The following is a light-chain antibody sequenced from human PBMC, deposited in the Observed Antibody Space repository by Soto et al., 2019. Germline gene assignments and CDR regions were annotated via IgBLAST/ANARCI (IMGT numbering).Light chain of an antibody. CDR3: QTWGTGIGV. CDR1: RGQNYYA. CDR2: VNSDGSH. J-gene: IGLJ2*01. Sequence: QSVLTQSPSASASQGGSVNLTCSLDRGQNYYAIAWHQQQPERGPRFLMKVNSDGSHSRGDGIPDRFSGSSSGAERYLTISSLQSEDEGDYYCQTWGTGIGVFGGGTHLTVL. V-gene: IGLV4-69*02.